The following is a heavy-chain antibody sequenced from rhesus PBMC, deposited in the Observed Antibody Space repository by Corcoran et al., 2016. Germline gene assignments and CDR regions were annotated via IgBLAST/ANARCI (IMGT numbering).Heavy chain of an antibody. Sequence: QLQLQESGPRLMKPSETLSLTCAVSAGSISSNYCSWFRHPPGKGLEWIGRSCGSGGSTDYNPSLKSLVTISTDTSKNQFSLKLSSVTAADTAVYYCARDLNYGNYVFGYWGQGVLVTVSS. CDR2: SCGSGGST. V-gene: IGHV4-173*01. CDR1: AGSISSNY. CDR3: ARDLNYGNYVFGY. D-gene: IGHD4-35*01. J-gene: IGHJ4*01.